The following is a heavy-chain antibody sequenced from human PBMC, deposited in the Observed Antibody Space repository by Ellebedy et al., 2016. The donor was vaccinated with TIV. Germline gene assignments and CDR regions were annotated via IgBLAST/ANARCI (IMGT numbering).Heavy chain of an antibody. CDR3: ARDKSRTMIALDY. V-gene: IGHV3-23*01. CDR1: GFTFSSYA. CDR2: ISGSDGST. D-gene: IGHD3-22*01. J-gene: IGHJ4*02. Sequence: GESLKISCAASGFTFSSYAMSWVRQAPGKGLEWVSAISGSDGSTYYADSVKGRFPISRDNSKNTLYLQMNSLRVEDTAVYYCARDKSRTMIALDYWGQGTLVTVSS.